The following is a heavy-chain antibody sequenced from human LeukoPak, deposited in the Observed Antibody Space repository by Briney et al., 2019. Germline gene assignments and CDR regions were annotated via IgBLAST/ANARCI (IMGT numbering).Heavy chain of an antibody. V-gene: IGHV4-59*08. CDR3: ARNEWATAFLSWFDP. D-gene: IGHD1-26*01. Sequence: SETLSLTCTVSGDSISSYYWSWIRQPPGKGLEWIGYIHYSGSTYYNPSLKSRVTISVDTSKNQFSLKLSSVTAADTAVYYCARNEWATAFLSWFDPWGQGTLVTVSS. CDR1: GDSISSYY. J-gene: IGHJ5*02. CDR2: IHYSGST.